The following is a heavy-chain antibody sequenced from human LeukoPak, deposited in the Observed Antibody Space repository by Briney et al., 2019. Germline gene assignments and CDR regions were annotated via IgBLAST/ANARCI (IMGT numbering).Heavy chain of an antibody. J-gene: IGHJ4*02. Sequence: GASVKVSCKASGGTFSSYAISWVRQAPGQGLEWMGGIIPIFGTANYAQKFQGRVTITADESTSTAYMELSSLRSEDTAVYYCARGPLIFNIAVAGIPPPTEYYFDYWGQGTLVTVSS. CDR1: GGTFSSYA. D-gene: IGHD6-19*01. CDR3: ARGPLIFNIAVAGIPPPTEYYFDY. CDR2: IIPIFGTA. V-gene: IGHV1-69*01.